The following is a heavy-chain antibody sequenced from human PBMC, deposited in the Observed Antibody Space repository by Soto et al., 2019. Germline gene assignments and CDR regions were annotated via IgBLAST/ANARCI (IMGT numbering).Heavy chain of an antibody. D-gene: IGHD1-7*01. CDR1: GFNFDNYG. V-gene: IGHV3-30*18. J-gene: IGHJ4*02. CDR2: ITYDGSFQ. Sequence: GWSLRLSCQASGFNFDNYGMHWVRQAPGKGLEWVAVITYDGSFQYYADSVKGRFTISRDNSKNTLFLHLNTLKPEDTAVYHCAKDRVGGTFYTPLGFWGQGTLVTGSS. CDR3: AKDRVGGTFYTPLGF.